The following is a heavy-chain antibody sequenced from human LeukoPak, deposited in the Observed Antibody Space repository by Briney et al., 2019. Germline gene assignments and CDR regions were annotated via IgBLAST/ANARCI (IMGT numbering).Heavy chain of an antibody. CDR3: VTDGGYCAAGICPGLIDC. Sequence: GGSLRLSCAAPGFTFSNAWMSWVRQAPGQGLEWVGRIKDKTDGATTDYAAPVQGRFTISRDDSKNTLYLQMNSLKTEDTATYSCVTDGGYCAAGICPGLIDCWGQGTLVTVPS. CDR2: IKDKTDGATT. J-gene: IGHJ4*02. V-gene: IGHV3-15*01. CDR1: GFTFSNAW. D-gene: IGHD2-8*02.